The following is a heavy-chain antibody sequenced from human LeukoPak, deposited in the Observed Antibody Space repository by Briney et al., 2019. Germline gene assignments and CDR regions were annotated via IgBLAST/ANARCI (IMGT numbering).Heavy chain of an antibody. CDR1: GFTFSSYA. CDR3: AKAGSSGYRYYFDY. Sequence: GESLRLSCAASGFTFSSYAMSWVRQAPGKGLEWVSAISGGGDYTYYTDSVKGRFTMSRDNSKNTLYLVMNSLRAEDTAEYYCAKAGSSGYRYYFDYWGQGALVTVSS. CDR2: ISGGGDYT. V-gene: IGHV3-23*01. D-gene: IGHD3-22*01. J-gene: IGHJ4*02.